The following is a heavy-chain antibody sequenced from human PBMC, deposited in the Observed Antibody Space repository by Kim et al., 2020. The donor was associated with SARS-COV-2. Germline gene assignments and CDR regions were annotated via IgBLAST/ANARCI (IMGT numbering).Heavy chain of an antibody. CDR3: AYDSSALGIAY. D-gene: IGHD3-22*01. J-gene: IGHJ4*02. CDR2: K. Sequence: KYYADSVKGRFTTSRDNSKNTLYLQMSSLRAEDTAVYYCAYDSSALGIAYWGQGTLVTVSS. V-gene: IGHV3-33*01.